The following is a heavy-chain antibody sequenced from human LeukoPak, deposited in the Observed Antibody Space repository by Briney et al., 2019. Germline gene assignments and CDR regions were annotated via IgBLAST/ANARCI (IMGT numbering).Heavy chain of an antibody. CDR2: IYYSGST. D-gene: IGHD3-10*01. CDR3: ARRAMLRGGPYFDY. J-gene: IGHJ4*02. CDR1: GGSISSSSYY. Sequence: PSETLSLTCTVSGGSISSSSYYWGWIRQPPGKGLEWIVGIYYSGSTYYNPSLKSRVTISVDTSKNQFSLKLSSVTAAHTAVYYCARRAMLRGGPYFDYWGQGTLVTVSS. V-gene: IGHV4-39*01.